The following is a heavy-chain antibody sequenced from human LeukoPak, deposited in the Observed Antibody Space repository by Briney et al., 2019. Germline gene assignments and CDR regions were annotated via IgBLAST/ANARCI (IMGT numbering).Heavy chain of an antibody. J-gene: IGHJ4*02. Sequence: SETLSLTCAVYGGSFSGYYWSWIRQPPGKGLEWIGEINHSGSTNYNPSLKSRVTISVDTSKNQFSLRLSSVTAADTAVYYCARGGYYFDYWGQGTLVTVSS. CDR2: INHSGST. V-gene: IGHV4-34*01. CDR3: ARGGYYFDY. D-gene: IGHD3-22*01. CDR1: GGSFSGYY.